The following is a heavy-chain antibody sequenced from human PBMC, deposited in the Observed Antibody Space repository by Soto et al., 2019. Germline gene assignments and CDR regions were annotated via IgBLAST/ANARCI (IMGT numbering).Heavy chain of an antibody. CDR2: ISVSGGST. D-gene: IGHD6-6*01. CDR1: GFTFSSYA. V-gene: IGHV3-23*01. Sequence: GGSLRLSCAASGFTFSSYAMSWVRQAPGKGLEWVSSISVSGGSTYYADSVKGRFTISRDNSKNTLYLQMSSLRAEDTAVYFCAKEYSSSVFSNDAFDVWGQGTLVTVSS. J-gene: IGHJ3*01. CDR3: AKEYSSSVFSNDAFDV.